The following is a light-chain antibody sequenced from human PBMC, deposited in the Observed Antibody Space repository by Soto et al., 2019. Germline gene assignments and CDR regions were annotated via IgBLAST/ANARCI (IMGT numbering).Light chain of an antibody. CDR3: QQRSNWHPIT. CDR1: QYVANS. J-gene: IGKJ5*01. Sequence: EIVLTQSPATLSLSPGERATLSCRASQYVANSLAWYQQKPRQAPRLIIYDASDRADGIPGRFSGSGSGTDFTLTISSLEPEDFAIYYCQQRSNWHPITFGQGTRLEIK. V-gene: IGKV3-11*01. CDR2: DAS.